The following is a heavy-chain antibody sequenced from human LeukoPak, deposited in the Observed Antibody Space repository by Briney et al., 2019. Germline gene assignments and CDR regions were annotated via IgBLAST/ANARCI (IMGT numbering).Heavy chain of an antibody. CDR3: ARDRDFWSGYYALDY. CDR1: GFTFSSYW. D-gene: IGHD3-3*01. Sequence: GGSLRLSCAASGFTFSSYWMHWVRQAPGKGPVWVSRINTDGSSTSYADSVKGRFTISRDNAKNTLYLQMNSLRAEDTAVYYCARDRDFWSGYYALDYWGQGTLVTVSS. V-gene: IGHV3-74*01. CDR2: INTDGSST. J-gene: IGHJ4*02.